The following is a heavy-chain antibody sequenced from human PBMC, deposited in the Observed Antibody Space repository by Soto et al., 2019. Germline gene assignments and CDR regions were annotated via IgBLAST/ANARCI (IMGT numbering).Heavy chain of an antibody. CDR2: ISAYNGNT. CDR1: GYTFTSYG. V-gene: IGHV1-18*01. Sequence: ASVKVSCKASGYTFTSYGISWVRQAPGQGLEWMGWISAYNGNTNYAQKLEGRVTMTTDTSTSTAYMELRSLRSDDTAVYYCARDPTYIAVAGPGNSSDPWGQGTLVTVSS. J-gene: IGHJ5*02. CDR3: ARDPTYIAVAGPGNSSDP. D-gene: IGHD6-19*01.